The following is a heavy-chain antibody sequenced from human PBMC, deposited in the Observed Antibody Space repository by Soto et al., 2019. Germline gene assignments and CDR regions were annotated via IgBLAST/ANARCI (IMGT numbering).Heavy chain of an antibody. V-gene: IGHV3-33*03. Sequence: QEQLVESGGGVVQPGMSLRLSCEGSGFTFRRHGMHWVRQSPGKGLEWLAVIWYDGSEQYYADSVKGRFTISRDNSKNMLYLQLNTLTVEDTAVYYCARWSNHKVVDPWGQGTMVTGS. CDR2: IWYDGSEQ. D-gene: IGHD2-8*02. CDR1: GFTFRRHG. J-gene: IGHJ5*02. CDR3: ARWSNHKVVDP.